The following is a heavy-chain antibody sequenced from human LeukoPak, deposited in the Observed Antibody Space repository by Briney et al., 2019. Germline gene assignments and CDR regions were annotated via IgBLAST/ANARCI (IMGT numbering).Heavy chain of an antibody. CDR1: GFTFDTYA. V-gene: IGHV3-23*01. J-gene: IGHJ5*02. Sequence: QPGGSLRLTCAASGFTFDTYAMSWVRQAPGKGLEWVSAVSGSGGSTYYADFVKGRFTISRDNSKNMLYLQMNSLRAEDTAVYYCARDIRSGGNYGWFDPWGQGTVVTVSS. CDR3: ARDIRSGGNYGWFDP. D-gene: IGHD2-15*01. CDR2: VSGSGGST.